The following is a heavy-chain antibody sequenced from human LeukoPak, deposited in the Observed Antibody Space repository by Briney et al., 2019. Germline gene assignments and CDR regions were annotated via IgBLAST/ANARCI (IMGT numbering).Heavy chain of an antibody. J-gene: IGHJ4*02. Sequence: GGSLRLSCAASGFTFSTYWMTWVRQAPGKGLEWVANIKQDGSEKYFVDSVKGRFTISRDNAKNSLYLQMNSLRAEDTAVYYCARVYYYGSGSYSPLDYWGQGTLVTVSS. D-gene: IGHD3-10*01. CDR2: IKQDGSEK. CDR1: GFTFSTYW. V-gene: IGHV3-7*03. CDR3: ARVYYYGSGSYSPLDY.